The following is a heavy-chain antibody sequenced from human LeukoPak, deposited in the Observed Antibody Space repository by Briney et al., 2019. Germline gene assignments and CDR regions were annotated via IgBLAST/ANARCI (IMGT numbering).Heavy chain of an antibody. CDR3: ARGDLPSPIRIVGTKKGGGPDAFDI. CDR2: INPNSGGT. J-gene: IGHJ3*02. Sequence: ASVKVSCKASGYTFTGYYMHWVRQAPGQGLEWMGWINPNSGGTNYAQKFQGRVTMTRDTSISTAYMELSRLRSDDTAVYYCARGDLPSPIRIVGTKKGGGPDAFDIWGQGTMVTVSS. D-gene: IGHD1-26*01. V-gene: IGHV1-2*02. CDR1: GYTFTGYY.